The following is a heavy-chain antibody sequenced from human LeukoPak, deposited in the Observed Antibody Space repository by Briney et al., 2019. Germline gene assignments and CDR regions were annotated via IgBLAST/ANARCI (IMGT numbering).Heavy chain of an antibody. J-gene: IGHJ4*02. CDR1: GYTFTGYY. CDR3: ARMESGSNPWYFDY. CDR2: INPNSGGT. V-gene: IGHV1-2*02. D-gene: IGHD4-23*01. Sequence: ASVKVSCKASGYTFTGYYMHWVRQAPGQGLEWMGWINPNSGGTNYAQKFQGRVTMTRDTSISTAYMELSRLRSDDTAVYYCARMESGSNPWYFDYWGQGTLVTVSS.